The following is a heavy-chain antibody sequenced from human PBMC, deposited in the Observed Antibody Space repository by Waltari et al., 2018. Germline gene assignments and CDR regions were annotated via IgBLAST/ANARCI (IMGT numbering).Heavy chain of an antibody. CDR2: IYSSGGT. D-gene: IGHD4-17*01. Sequence: QVQLQESGPGLVKPSETLSLTFTVPGCSLSYHHWSWIRQPAGKGLEWIGRIYSSGGTNHNPSLKSRVTMSVDTSKNQFSLNLTSVTAADTAVYYCARMEFDDSGDYWGQGTLVTVSS. V-gene: IGHV4-4*07. CDR1: GCSLSYHH. J-gene: IGHJ4*02. CDR3: ARMEFDDSGDY.